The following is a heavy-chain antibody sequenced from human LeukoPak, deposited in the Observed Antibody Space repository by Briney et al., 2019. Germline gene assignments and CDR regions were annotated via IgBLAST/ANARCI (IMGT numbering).Heavy chain of an antibody. J-gene: IGHJ4*02. Sequence: ASVKVSCKASRYTFSAYYIHWLRQAPGQGLEWMGWNNVNSGDTNSAPNFQGRVTLTRDMSSNTAYMEVTKLTLDDTAVFYCARDGGLDFWGQGTLVTVSS. CDR2: NNVNSGDT. CDR1: RYTFSAYY. D-gene: IGHD2-15*01. CDR3: ARDGGLDF. V-gene: IGHV1-2*02.